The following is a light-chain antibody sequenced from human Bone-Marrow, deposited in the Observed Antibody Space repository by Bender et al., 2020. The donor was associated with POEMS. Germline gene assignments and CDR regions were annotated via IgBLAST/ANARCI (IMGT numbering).Light chain of an antibody. CDR1: NLGNRY. J-gene: IGLJ3*02. Sequence: SYEVTQPPSVSVSPGQTATITCSGDNLGNRYACWYQQRPGQSPVLVIYQDNKRPSGIPERFSGSNSGNTATLTVSGTQAMDEADYYCQAWDTTTVLFGGGTKLTVL. CDR2: QDN. CDR3: QAWDTTTVL. V-gene: IGLV3-1*01.